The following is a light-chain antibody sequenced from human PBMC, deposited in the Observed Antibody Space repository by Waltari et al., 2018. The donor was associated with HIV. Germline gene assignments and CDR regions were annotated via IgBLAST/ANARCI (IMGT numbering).Light chain of an antibody. CDR2: RNN. CDR3: AAWDDSLEGIWV. V-gene: IGLV1-47*01. Sequence: QSVLTQSSSASGTPRPRVTIPCSGSTSNLGSNSVYWYQQLPGTAPKLLIYRNNQRPSGVPDRFSGSKSGTSASLAISGLRSEDEADYYCAAWDDSLEGIWVLGGGTKLTVL. CDR1: TSNLGSNS. J-gene: IGLJ3*02.